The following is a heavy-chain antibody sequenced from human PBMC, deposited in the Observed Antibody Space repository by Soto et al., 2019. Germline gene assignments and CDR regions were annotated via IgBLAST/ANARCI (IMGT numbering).Heavy chain of an antibody. D-gene: IGHD3-3*01. J-gene: IGHJ5*02. CDR1: GGTISGYY. CDR3: ARGQRFSDWFDP. Sequence: QVHLQESGPGLVKPSETLSLTCSVSGGTISGYYWTWIRQPAGKGLEWIGRIYSSGNTKYNPSLQSRVTMSLDTSNNQFSLRLTSVTAADTAVYYCARGQRFSDWFDPWGQGNLVTVSS. CDR2: IYSSGNT. V-gene: IGHV4-4*07.